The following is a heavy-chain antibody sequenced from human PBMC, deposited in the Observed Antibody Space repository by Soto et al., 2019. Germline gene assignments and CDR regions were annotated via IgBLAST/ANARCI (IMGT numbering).Heavy chain of an antibody. CDR1: GFTFSSYA. V-gene: IGHV3-64D*08. J-gene: IGHJ4*02. CDR2: ISSNGGST. D-gene: IGHD3-10*01. Sequence: GGSLRLSCSASGFTFSSYAMHWVRQAPGKGLEYVSAISSNGGSTYYADSVKGRFTISRDNSKNTLYLQMSSLRAEDTAVYYCVKQDRKLWFGELSYFDYWGQGTLVTVSS. CDR3: VKQDRKLWFGELSYFDY.